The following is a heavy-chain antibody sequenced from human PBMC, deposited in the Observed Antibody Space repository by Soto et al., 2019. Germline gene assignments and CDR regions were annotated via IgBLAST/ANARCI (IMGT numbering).Heavy chain of an antibody. CDR3: AREDGYSLSTCCYHYGLDV. D-gene: IGHD2-2*01. J-gene: IGHJ6*02. CDR1: GFTFDRFG. V-gene: IGHV3-33*01. Sequence: QVHLVESGGGVVQPGRSLRLSCAASGFTFDRFGIHWVRQAPGKGLEWVAVIWSDGNNKNYADSVKGRFTISRDNSINSVYLQVDSLRAEDTAVYYCAREDGYSLSTCCYHYGLDVWGQGTTVTVSS. CDR2: IWSDGNNK.